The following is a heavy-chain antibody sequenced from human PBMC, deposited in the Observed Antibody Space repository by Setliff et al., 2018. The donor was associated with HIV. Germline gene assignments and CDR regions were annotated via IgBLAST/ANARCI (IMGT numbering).Heavy chain of an antibody. Sequence: SETLSLTCTVSGGSISNGYYYWSWIRQPAGKGLEWIVHSYTSGSTKYNPSLKSRVTISVDTSKNQFSLKLSSVTAADTAVYYCARGLVVVTDSDYDTNYYYYYYMDVWGKGTTVTVSS. CDR1: GGSISNGYYY. V-gene: IGHV4-61*09. CDR2: SYTSGST. J-gene: IGHJ6*03. CDR3: ARGLVVVTDSDYDTNYYYYYYMDV. D-gene: IGHD5-12*01.